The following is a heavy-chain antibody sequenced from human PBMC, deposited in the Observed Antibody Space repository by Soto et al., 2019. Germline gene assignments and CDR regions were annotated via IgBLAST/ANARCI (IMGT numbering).Heavy chain of an antibody. Sequence: GGSLRLSCAASGLTFSDAWMSWVRQAPGKRLDWVGRIKSKSDGGTTEYAAPVRGRFTISRDDSKNTLYLQMNSLKTEDTAVYYCTTDLWRIAVVVGSTGYFNPWGQGTPVTVSS. CDR1: GLTFSDAW. J-gene: IGHJ5*02. CDR2: IKSKSDGGTT. CDR3: TTDLWRIAVVVGSTGYFNP. D-gene: IGHD2-15*01. V-gene: IGHV3-15*01.